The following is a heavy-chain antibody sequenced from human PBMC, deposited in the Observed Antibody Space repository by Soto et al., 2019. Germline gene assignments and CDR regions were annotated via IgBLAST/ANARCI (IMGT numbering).Heavy chain of an antibody. J-gene: IGHJ6*02. Sequence: QVQLVESGGGVVQPGRSLRLSCAASGFTFSSYAMHWVRQAPGKGLEWVAVISYDGSNKYYADSVKGRFTISRDNSKNTLYLKINALGGENPVVYYCARNFYSRGWYVSPESQPHYYYGMAFGGQGTTVPVPS. V-gene: IGHV3-30-3*01. CDR3: ARNFYSRGWYVSPESQPHYYYGMAF. CDR1: GFTFSSYA. D-gene: IGHD6-19*01. CDR2: ISYDGSNK.